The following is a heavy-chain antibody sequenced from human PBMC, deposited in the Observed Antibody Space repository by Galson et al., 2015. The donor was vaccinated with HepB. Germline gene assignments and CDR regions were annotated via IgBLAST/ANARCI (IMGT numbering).Heavy chain of an antibody. D-gene: IGHD6-13*01. Sequence: SLRLSCAASGFTFSNYEMNWVRQAPGKGLEWISYIRSSGNPRYYADSVKGRFTISRDNAKNSLHLQMNSLRAEDTAVYYCSREGPGGASGIYYYGMDVWGQGTTVTVSS. CDR2: IRSSGNPR. J-gene: IGHJ6*02. V-gene: IGHV3-48*03. CDR3: SREGPGGASGIYYYGMDV. CDR1: GFTFSNYE.